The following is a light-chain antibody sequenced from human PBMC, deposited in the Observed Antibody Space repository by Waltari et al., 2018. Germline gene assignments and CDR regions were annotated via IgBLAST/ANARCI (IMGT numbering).Light chain of an antibody. CDR2: GAS. CDR1: QSVSRS. J-gene: IGKJ1*01. V-gene: IGKV3-20*01. CDR3: QHYVRLPVS. Sequence: EIVLPQSPGTLSLSPGERATLSCRARQSVSRSLAWYQQKPGQAPRLLIYGASSRATGVPDRFSGSGSGTDFSLTISRLEPEDFAVYYCQHYVRLPVSFGQGTKVEIK.